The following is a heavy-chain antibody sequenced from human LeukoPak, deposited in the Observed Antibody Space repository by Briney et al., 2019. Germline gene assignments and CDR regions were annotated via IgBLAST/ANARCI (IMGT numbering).Heavy chain of an antibody. V-gene: IGHV4-34*01. CDR1: GGSFSGYY. J-gene: IGHJ5*02. CDR2: INHSGST. CDR3: ARGLLWFGELSLWFDP. Sequence: SETLSLTCAVYGGSFSGYYWSWIRQPPGKGLEWIGEINHSGSTNYNPSLKSRVTISVDTSKNQFSLKLSSVTAADTAVYYCARGLLWFGELSLWFDPWGQGTLVTVS. D-gene: IGHD3-10*01.